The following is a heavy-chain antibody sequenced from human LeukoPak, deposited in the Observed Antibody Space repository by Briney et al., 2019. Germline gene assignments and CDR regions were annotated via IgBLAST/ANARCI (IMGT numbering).Heavy chain of an antibody. CDR2: IIPILGIA. V-gene: IGHV1-69*04. Sequence: SVKVSCKASGGTFSSYAISWVRQAPGQGLEWMGRIIPILGIANYAQKFQGRVTITADKSTSTAYMELSSLRSEDTAVYYCARNLYYVSKRYFDYGGQGPLVTVSS. J-gene: IGHJ4*02. CDR1: GGTFSSYA. D-gene: IGHD3-22*01. CDR3: ARNLYYVSKRYFDY.